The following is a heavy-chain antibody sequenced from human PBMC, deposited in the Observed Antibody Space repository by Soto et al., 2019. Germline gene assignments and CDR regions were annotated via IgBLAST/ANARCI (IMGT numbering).Heavy chain of an antibody. Sequence: GGSLRLSCAASGFTFSSYWMSWVRQAPGKGLEWVANIKQDGSEKYYVDSVKGRFTISRDNAKNSLYLQMNGLRAEDTAVYYCARTKKARMGLGYYYYYGMDVWGQGTTVTVSS. CDR2: IKQDGSEK. J-gene: IGHJ6*02. CDR1: GFTFSSYW. CDR3: ARTKKARMGLGYYYYYGMDV. D-gene: IGHD5-12*01. V-gene: IGHV3-7*05.